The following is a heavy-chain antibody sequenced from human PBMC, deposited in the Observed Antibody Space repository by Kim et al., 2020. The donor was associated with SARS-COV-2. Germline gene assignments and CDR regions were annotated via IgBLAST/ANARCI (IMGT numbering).Heavy chain of an antibody. Sequence: GGSLRLSCAASGFTFTSYGMHWVRQAPGKGLEWVAFISYDGSNKYYADSVKGRFTISRDNSKNTLYLQMNSLRAEDTAVYYCATLTPGIAVAGYDYWGQG. J-gene: IGHJ4*02. CDR3: ATLTPGIAVAGYDY. D-gene: IGHD6-19*01. CDR2: ISYDGSNK. CDR1: GFTFTSYG. V-gene: IGHV3-30*03.